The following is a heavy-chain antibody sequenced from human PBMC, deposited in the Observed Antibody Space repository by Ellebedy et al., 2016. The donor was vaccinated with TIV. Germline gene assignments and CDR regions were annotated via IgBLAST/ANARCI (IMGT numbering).Heavy chain of an antibody. D-gene: IGHD2-2*02. Sequence: PGGSLRLSCAASGVTFSNYWMSWVRQAPGKGLEGVANIKQDGSETYYVYSVKGRFTISRDNAKNALYLQMNSLRADDTAGEYWGRSPYTGYSDLGFDYWGQGSLVTVSS. V-gene: IGHV3-7*01. CDR2: IKQDGSET. J-gene: IGHJ4*02. CDR3: GRSPYTGYSDLGFDY. CDR1: GVTFSNYW.